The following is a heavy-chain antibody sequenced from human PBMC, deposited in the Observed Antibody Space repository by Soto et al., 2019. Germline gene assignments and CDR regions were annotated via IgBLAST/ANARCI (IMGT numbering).Heavy chain of an antibody. D-gene: IGHD7-27*01. CDR3: ARDGDGGWGN. V-gene: IGHV3-53*01. CDR2: ISGGGET. CDR1: GLYVGSSY. J-gene: IGHJ4*02. Sequence: EVQLVESGGGVIQPGGSLRLSCAASGLYVGSSYMSWVRQAPGKGLEWISYISGGGETYYSNSVKGRFTISKDNSKNTLFLQMHSVRAEDTAVHYCARDGDGGWGNWGRGVQVTVTS.